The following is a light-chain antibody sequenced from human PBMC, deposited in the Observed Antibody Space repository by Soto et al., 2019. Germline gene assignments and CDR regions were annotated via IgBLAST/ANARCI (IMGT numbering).Light chain of an antibody. CDR1: SSNIGAGHV. Sequence: QSVLTQPPSVSGVPGQRVTISCTGSSSNIGAGHVVHWYQQFPGRAPNLLIYGSTNRPSGVPDRFSGSKSGTSGYLAITGLQAEDEADYYCQSYDNGLSASVFGGGTKLTVL. CDR3: QSYDNGLSASV. V-gene: IGLV1-40*01. CDR2: GST. J-gene: IGLJ2*01.